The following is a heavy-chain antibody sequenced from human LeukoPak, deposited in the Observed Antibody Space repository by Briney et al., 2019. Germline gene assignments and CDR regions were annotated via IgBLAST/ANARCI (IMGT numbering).Heavy chain of an antibody. CDR2: INHSGST. Sequence: PSETLSLTCAVYGGSFSGYYWSWIRQPPGKGLEWIGEINHSGSTNYNPSLKSRVTISVDTSKNQFSLKLSSVTAADTAVYYCATTSEATYDYWGQGTLVTVSS. D-gene: IGHD1-26*01. CDR1: GGSFSGYY. CDR3: ATTSEATYDY. V-gene: IGHV4-34*01. J-gene: IGHJ4*02.